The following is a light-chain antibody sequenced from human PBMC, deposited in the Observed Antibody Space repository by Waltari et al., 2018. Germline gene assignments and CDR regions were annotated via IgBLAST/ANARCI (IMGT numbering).Light chain of an antibody. V-gene: IGLV2-11*01. CDR1: SSDVGYYNY. CDR3: CSYAGSYTYV. J-gene: IGLJ1*01. CDR2: DVS. Sequence: QSALTQPRSVSGSPGQSVTISCTGTSSDVGYYNYLSWYQQYPGKAPKLIIYDVSKRPSGVPDRFSGSKYGNTASLTISGLQTEDEADYYCCSYAGSYTYVFGTGTKVTVL.